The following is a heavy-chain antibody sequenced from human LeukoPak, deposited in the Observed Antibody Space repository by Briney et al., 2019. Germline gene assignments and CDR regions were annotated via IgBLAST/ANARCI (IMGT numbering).Heavy chain of an antibody. CDR1: GGSFSGYY. CDR2: INHSGST. V-gene: IGHV4-34*01. J-gene: IGHJ4*02. CDR3: ASRERKYYYDSSGSKPH. Sequence: SETLSLTCAVYGGSFSGYYWSWIRQPPGKGLEWIGEINHSGSTNCNPSLKSRVTISVDTSKNQFSLKLSSVTAADTAVYYCASRERKYYYDSSGSKPHWGQGTLVTVSS. D-gene: IGHD3-22*01.